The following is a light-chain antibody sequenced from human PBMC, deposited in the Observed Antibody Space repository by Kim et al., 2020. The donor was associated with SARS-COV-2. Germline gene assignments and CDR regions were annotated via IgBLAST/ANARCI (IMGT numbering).Light chain of an antibody. CDR2: DNN. CDR3: QSYDSSNHWV. Sequence: KSVTLSCTRTSGSIASNYVQWYQQRPGSAPTTVIYDNNQRPSGVPDRFSGSIDSSSNSASLTISGLKTEDEADYSCQSYDSSNHWVFGGGTQLTVL. V-gene: IGLV6-57*03. CDR1: SGSIASNY. J-gene: IGLJ3*02.